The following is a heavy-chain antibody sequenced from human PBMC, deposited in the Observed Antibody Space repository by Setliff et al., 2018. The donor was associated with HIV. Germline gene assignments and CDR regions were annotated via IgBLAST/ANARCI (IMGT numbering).Heavy chain of an antibody. J-gene: IGHJ5*02. CDR1: GGSFNGYS. CDR3: ARYAYLHGYNWFDP. V-gene: IGHV4-34*01. Sequence: PSETLSLTCAVYGGSFNGYSWTWIRQPPGKGLEWIGNIYYTGSTYYNPSLRSRVTISVDTSKNQFSLKLSSVTAADTAVYYCARYAYLHGYNWFDPWGHGTLVTVSS. CDR2: IYYTGST.